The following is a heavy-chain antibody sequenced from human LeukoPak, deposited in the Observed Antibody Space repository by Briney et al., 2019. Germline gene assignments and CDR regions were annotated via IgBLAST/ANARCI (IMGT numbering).Heavy chain of an antibody. Sequence: GASVKVSCKAPGYTFTSYYMHWVRQAPGQGLEWMGIINPSGGSTSYAQKFQGRVTMTRDMSTSTDYMELSSLRSEDTAVYYCARDGPSDIGDSVDVWGKGTTVTISS. CDR1: GYTFTSYY. CDR2: INPSGGST. V-gene: IGHV1-46*01. J-gene: IGHJ6*04. D-gene: IGHD2-15*01. CDR3: ARDGPSDIGDSVDV.